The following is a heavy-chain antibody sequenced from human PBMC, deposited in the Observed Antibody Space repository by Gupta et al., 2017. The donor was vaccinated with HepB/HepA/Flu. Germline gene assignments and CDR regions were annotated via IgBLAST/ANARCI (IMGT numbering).Heavy chain of an antibody. Sequence: QVQLQESGPGLVKPSGTLSLTCAVSGGSIRSGNLWTCVRQPPAKGLEWIGEIHHSGSTTYNPSLKSGAAMAVATSTTHVSLKVTAVAAADTAAYYCSTSCPLVGWGTGTTV. CDR1: GGSIRSGNL. J-gene: IGHJ6*01. CDR3: STSCPLVG. CDR2: IHHSGST. V-gene: IGHV4-4*02.